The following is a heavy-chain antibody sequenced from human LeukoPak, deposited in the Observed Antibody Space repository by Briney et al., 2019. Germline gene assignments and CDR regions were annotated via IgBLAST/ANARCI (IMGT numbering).Heavy chain of an antibody. J-gene: IGHJ4*02. V-gene: IGHV1-18*01. D-gene: IGHD3-10*01. Sequence: ASVKVSCKASGYTLNSYGISWVRQAPGQGLEWMGWINAYNGNTNYAQKLQGRVTMTTDTSTSTAYMELRSLRSDDTAVYYCARVYGSGGFLDYWGQGTLVTVSS. CDR3: ARVYGSGGFLDY. CDR1: GYTLNSYG. CDR2: INAYNGNT.